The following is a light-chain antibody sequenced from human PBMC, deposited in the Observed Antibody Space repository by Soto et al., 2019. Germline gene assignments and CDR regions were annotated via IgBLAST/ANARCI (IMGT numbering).Light chain of an antibody. Sequence: QSVLTQPASVSGSPGQSITISCTGTSSDVGGYGYVSWYQLHPGKAPKLMIFEVSNRPSGVSYRFSGSKSGNTASLTISGLQAEDEADYFCSSYSISTAYLFGTGTKVTVL. J-gene: IGLJ1*01. CDR1: SSDVGGYGY. CDR2: EVS. CDR3: SSYSISTAYL. V-gene: IGLV2-14*01.